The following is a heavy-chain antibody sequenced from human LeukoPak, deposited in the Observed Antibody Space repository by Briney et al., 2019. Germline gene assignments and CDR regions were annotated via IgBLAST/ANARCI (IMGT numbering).Heavy chain of an antibody. CDR1: GFTFSNYA. V-gene: IGHV3-23*01. CDR2: ISASGGST. Sequence: PGGSLRLSCAASGFTFSNYAMTWARQAPGKGLEWVSLISASGGSTYYADSVKGRFTISRDNSKNTLYLQMNSLRADDTAVYYCAKGMWDYAYDYWGQGTRVTVSS. J-gene: IGHJ4*02. D-gene: IGHD4-17*01. CDR3: AKGMWDYAYDY.